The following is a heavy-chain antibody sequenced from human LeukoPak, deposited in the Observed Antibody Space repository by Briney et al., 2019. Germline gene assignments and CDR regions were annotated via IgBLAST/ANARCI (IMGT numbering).Heavy chain of an antibody. CDR1: GGSTSSYY. J-gene: IGHJ4*02. CDR3: ARGQRGLPY. D-gene: IGHD2-21*01. Sequence: KPSETLSLTCTVSGGSTSSYYWNWIRQPPGKGLEWIGYIYYSGSTNYNPSLKSRVTISVDTSKNQFSLKLTSVTAADTAVYYCARGQRGLPYWGQGTLVTVSS. V-gene: IGHV4-59*01. CDR2: IYYSGST.